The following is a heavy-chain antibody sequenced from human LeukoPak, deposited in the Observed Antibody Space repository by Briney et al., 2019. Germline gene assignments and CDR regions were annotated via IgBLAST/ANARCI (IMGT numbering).Heavy chain of an antibody. Sequence: SQTLSLTCAISGDSVSSSSAAWNWIRQSPSRGLEWLGRTYYRSKWYNDYAVSVKSRITINPDTSKNQFSLQLNSVTPEDTAVYYCERNLYDFWSGYYKGWFDPGGQGPLVTVS. D-gene: IGHD3-3*01. CDR1: GDSVSSSSAA. J-gene: IGHJ5*02. CDR3: ERNLYDFWSGYYKGWFDP. CDR2: TYYRSKWYN. V-gene: IGHV6-1*01.